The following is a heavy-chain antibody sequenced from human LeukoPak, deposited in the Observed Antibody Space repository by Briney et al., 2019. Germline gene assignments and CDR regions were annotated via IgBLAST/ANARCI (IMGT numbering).Heavy chain of an antibody. Sequence: GGSLRLSCAASGFTFSSYAMSWVRQAPGKGLEWVSSIVGSGGSTYYADSVKGRFTISRDNSKNTLYLQMNSLRAEDTAVYYCAKADRLRFLEWLSHDAFDIWGQGTMVTVSS. V-gene: IGHV3-23*01. CDR1: GFTFSSYA. CDR3: AKADRLRFLEWLSHDAFDI. J-gene: IGHJ3*02. CDR2: IVGSGGST. D-gene: IGHD3-3*01.